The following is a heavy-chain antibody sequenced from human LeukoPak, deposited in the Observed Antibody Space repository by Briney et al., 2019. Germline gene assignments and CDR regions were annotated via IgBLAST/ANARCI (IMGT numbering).Heavy chain of an antibody. J-gene: IGHJ4*02. CDR3: ARESTAFDY. Sequence: ASVKVSCKASGYTFTSYYMRWVRQAPGQGLEWMGLIIPTGGSTSYAQQFQGRISMTRDTSPSTDYMEMSSLTSEDTALYYCARESTAFDYWGQGTLVTVSS. CDR1: GYTFTSYY. V-gene: IGHV1-46*01. CDR2: IIPTGGST.